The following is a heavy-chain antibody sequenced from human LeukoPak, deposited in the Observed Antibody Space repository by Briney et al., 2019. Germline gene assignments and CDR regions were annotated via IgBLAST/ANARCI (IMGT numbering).Heavy chain of an antibody. CDR3: AGDKEEGATKFDY. J-gene: IGHJ4*02. CDR1: GFIFNNYW. D-gene: IGHD1-26*01. CDR2: IKQDGSEK. Sequence: GGSLRLSCAASGFIFNNYWMSWVRQAPGKGPEWVANIKQDGSEKYYVDSVKGRFTISRDNAKRSLYLEMTSLETEDTAVYYCAGDKEEGATKFDYWGQGTLVTVSS. V-gene: IGHV3-7*03.